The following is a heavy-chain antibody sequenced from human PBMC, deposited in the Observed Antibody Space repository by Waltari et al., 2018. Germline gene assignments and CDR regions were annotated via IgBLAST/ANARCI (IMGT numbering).Heavy chain of an antibody. CDR1: GGTFSSYA. CDR3: AGAPFTPVGAVATNDY. D-gene: IGHD5-12*01. J-gene: IGHJ4*02. V-gene: IGHV1-69*12. Sequence: QVQLVQSGAEVKKPGSSVKVSCKASGGTFSSYAITRVRPAPGQGLEWMGGIIPIFGTANYAQKFQGRVTITADESTSTAYMELSSLRSEDTAVYYCAGAPFTPVGAVATNDYWGQGTLVTVSS. CDR2: IIPIFGTA.